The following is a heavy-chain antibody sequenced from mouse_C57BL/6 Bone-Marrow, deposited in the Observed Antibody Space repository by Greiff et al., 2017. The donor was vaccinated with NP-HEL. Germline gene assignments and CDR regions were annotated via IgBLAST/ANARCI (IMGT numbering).Heavy chain of an antibody. CDR2: IYPRDGST. CDR3: ARSGYFGAIYYYGSSLAWFAY. Sequence: SDAELVKPGASVKISCKVSGYTFTDHTIHWMKQRPEQGLEWIGYIYPRDGSTKYNEKFKGKATLTADKSSSTAYMQLNSLTSEDSAVYFCARSGYFGAIYYYGSSLAWFAYWGQGTLVTVSA. V-gene: IGHV1-78*01. CDR1: GYTFTDHT. J-gene: IGHJ3*01. D-gene: IGHD1-1*01.